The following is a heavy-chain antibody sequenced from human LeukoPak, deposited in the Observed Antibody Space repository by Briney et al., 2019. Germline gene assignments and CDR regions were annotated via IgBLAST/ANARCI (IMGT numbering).Heavy chain of an antibody. CDR2: ISSSGSTI. CDR3: ASSRVFADD. D-gene: IGHD6-13*01. Sequence: GGSLRLSCAASGFTFSTYEMNWVRQAPGKGLEWVSYISSSGSTIYYADSVKGRFTISRDNAKNSLYLQMNSLRAEDTAVYYCASSRVFADDWGQGTLVTVSS. CDR1: GFTFSTYE. J-gene: IGHJ4*02. V-gene: IGHV3-48*03.